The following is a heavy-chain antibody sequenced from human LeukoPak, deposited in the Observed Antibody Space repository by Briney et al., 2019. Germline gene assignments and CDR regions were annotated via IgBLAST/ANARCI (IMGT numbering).Heavy chain of an antibody. J-gene: IGHJ3*02. V-gene: IGHV4-31*03. D-gene: IGHD5-24*01. Sequence: PSQTLSLTCSVSGGSISSDDYCWNWIRQHPGKGLEWIGYIYYSGSTYYNPSLKSRVALSVDTSKNQFSLKLSSLTAADTAVYYCAKSREEIRGLDAFDIWGQGTMVIVSS. CDR3: AKSREEIRGLDAFDI. CDR1: GGSISSDDYC. CDR2: IYYSGST.